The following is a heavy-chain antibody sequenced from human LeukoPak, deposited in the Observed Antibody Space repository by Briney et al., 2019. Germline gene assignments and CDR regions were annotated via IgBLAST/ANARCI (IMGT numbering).Heavy chain of an antibody. J-gene: IGHJ4*02. CDR3: ARRISSWNVYIDK. CDR1: GGSFSGYY. CDR2: IYSSGTT. D-gene: IGHD1-1*01. V-gene: IGHV4-59*08. Sequence: SETLSLTCTVSGGSFSGYYWSWIRQTPGKGLEGIGYIYSSGTTNYNRSLQSRVIISLDTTKNQSSLRVTSVTAADTAMYFCARRISSWNVYIDKWGQGIQVTVSS.